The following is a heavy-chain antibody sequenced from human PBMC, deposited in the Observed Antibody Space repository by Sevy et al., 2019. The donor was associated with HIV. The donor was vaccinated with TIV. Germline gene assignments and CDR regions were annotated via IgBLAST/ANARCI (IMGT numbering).Heavy chain of an antibody. J-gene: IGHJ4*02. D-gene: IGHD6-19*01. CDR2: IWYDGSNK. Sequence: GGSLRLSCAASGFSLSGYGMHWVRQAPGKGLEWVAVIWYDGSNKAYADSVKGRFTNSRDNSKNTLHLQMNSLRAEDTAVYNCAREFIAVAGIGYYFKYWGQGTLVTVSS. CDR1: GFSLSGYG. V-gene: IGHV3-33*01. CDR3: AREFIAVAGIGYYFKY.